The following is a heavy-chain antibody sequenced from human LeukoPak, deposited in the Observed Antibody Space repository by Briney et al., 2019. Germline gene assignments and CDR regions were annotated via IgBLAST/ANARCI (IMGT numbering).Heavy chain of an antibody. CDR2: IRYDGSNK. D-gene: IGHD2-2*01. CDR3: AKDDDTEVVPAAPRQFDY. V-gene: IGHV3-30*02. J-gene: IGHJ4*02. Sequence: GGSLRLSCAASGFTFSSYGMHWVRQAPGKGLEWVAFIRYDGSNKYYADSVKGRFTISRDNSKNTLYLQMNSLRAEDTAVYYCAKDDDTEVVPAAPRQFDYWGQGALVTVSS. CDR1: GFTFSSYG.